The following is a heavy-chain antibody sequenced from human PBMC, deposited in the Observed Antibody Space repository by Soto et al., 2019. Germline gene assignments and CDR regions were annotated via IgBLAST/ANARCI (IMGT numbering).Heavy chain of an antibody. V-gene: IGHV4-4*02. J-gene: IGHJ4*02. D-gene: IGHD4-17*01. CDR2: IFHSGST. CDR1: GGSISTNNW. Sequence: QVQLQESGPGLVKTSGTLSLTCAVSGGSISTNNWWSWVRRPPGKGLEWIGEIFHSGSTNYNPSLKSRVTISVDRSKNQFSLRLDSVTAADTAVYYCARDYGVEADTNHGDYHFDYWGQGTLVTVSS. CDR3: ARDYGVEADTNHGDYHFDY.